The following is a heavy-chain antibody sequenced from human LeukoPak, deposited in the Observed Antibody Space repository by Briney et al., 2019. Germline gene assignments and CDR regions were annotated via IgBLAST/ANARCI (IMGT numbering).Heavy chain of an antibody. CDR2: NSGST. V-gene: IGHV4-39*01. J-gene: IGHJ4*02. CDR1: DGSISSSSYY. CDR3: ANEGLRKDY. Sequence: PSETLSLTCTVSDGSISSSSYYWGRIRQPPGKGLEWIGSNSGSTYYNPSLKSRVTISVDTSKNQFSLKLSSVTAADTAVYYCANEGLRKDYWGQGTLVTVSS.